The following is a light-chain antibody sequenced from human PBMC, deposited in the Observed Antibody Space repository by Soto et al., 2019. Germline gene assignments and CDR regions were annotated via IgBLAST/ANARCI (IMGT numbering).Light chain of an antibody. Sequence: EVVLTQSPGTLSLSPGERATLSCRASQSVNSKYLAWYQQKPGQAPRLLMYAISSRAAGIPDRFSGSGSGPDFTLTISRLEPEDLAVYYCQQYDNSHLTFGGGTKVEI. CDR2: AIS. CDR1: QSVNSKY. J-gene: IGKJ4*01. V-gene: IGKV3-20*01. CDR3: QQYDNSHLT.